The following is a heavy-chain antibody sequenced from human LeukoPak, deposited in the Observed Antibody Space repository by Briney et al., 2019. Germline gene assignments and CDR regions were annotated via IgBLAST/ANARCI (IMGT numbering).Heavy chain of an antibody. Sequence: ASVKVSCKASGGTFSSYAISWVRQAPGQGLEWMGGIIPIFGTANYAQKFQGRVTITADESTSTAYMELSSLRSEDTAVYYCARTRITIFGVARYYHYMDVWGKGTTVTVSS. V-gene: IGHV1-69*13. D-gene: IGHD3-3*01. CDR2: IIPIFGTA. CDR1: GGTFSSYA. CDR3: ARTRITIFGVARYYHYMDV. J-gene: IGHJ6*03.